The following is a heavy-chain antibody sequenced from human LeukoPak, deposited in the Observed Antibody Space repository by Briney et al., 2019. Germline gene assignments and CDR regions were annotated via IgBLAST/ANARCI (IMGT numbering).Heavy chain of an antibody. V-gene: IGHV3-7*01. CDR1: GFTFSTYW. CDR3: AKDRDYCDSSGQGY. CDR2: IKQDGSEK. Sequence: PGGSLRLSCAASGFTFSTYWMSWVRQAPGKGLEWVANIKQDGSEKYYVVSVKGRFTISRDNAKNSLYLQMNSLRAEDTAVYYCAKDRDYCDSSGQGYWGQGTLVTVSS. J-gene: IGHJ4*02. D-gene: IGHD3-22*01.